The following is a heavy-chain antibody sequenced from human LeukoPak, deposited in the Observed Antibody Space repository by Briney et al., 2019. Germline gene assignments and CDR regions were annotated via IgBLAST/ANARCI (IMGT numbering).Heavy chain of an antibody. CDR1: GDSISTYY. CDR3: ARTARVLDP. Sequence: PSETLSLACTVSGDSISTYYCSWIRQPPGKGLEYIGYIYIVGITNYNPSFESRVTISIDTSKNQFSLRLSSVTAADTAVYYCARTARVLDPWGQGTLVTVSS. V-gene: IGHV4-4*09. CDR2: IYIVGIT. J-gene: IGHJ5*02.